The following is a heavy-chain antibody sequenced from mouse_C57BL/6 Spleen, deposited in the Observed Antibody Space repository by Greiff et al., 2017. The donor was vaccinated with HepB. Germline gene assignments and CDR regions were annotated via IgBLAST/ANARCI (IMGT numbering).Heavy chain of an antibody. CDR3: ARRDYDAWFAY. J-gene: IGHJ3*01. Sequence: QVQLQQPGAELVKPGDSVKLSCKASGYTFTSYWMQWVKQRPGQGLEWIGEIDPSDSYNNYTQKFKGKDTLTVDTSSSTAYMQRSSLTSEDSAVYYCARRDYDAWFAYWGQGTLVTVSA. CDR1: GYTFTSYW. CDR2: IDPSDSYN. V-gene: IGHV1-50*01. D-gene: IGHD2-4*01.